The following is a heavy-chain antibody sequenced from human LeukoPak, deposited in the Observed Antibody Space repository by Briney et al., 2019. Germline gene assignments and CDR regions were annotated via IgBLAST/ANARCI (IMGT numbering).Heavy chain of an antibody. Sequence: PGGSLRLSCAASGFTFSDRYMDWVRQAPGKGLEWVGRIRNKANSYTTEYAASVKGRFSISRDDSKNSLYLQMNSLKTEDTAVYFCARGRYDSRWLPSDYWGQGTLVTVSS. CDR3: ARGRYDSRWLPSDY. J-gene: IGHJ4*02. CDR2: IRNKANSYTT. CDR1: GFTFSDRY. V-gene: IGHV3-72*01. D-gene: IGHD6-13*01.